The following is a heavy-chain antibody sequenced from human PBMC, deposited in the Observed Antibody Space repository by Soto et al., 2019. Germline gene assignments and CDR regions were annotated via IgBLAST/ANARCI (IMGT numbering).Heavy chain of an antibody. V-gene: IGHV4-59*01. Sequence: QVQLQESGPGLVKPSETLSLNCTVSGGSISSFYWSWVRQTPGKGLEWIGYISYSGSTNYNPSLNRRVTISVDTSKKQFSLKLTSVTTADTAVYYCTRRQGSYLDQWGQGTLVTVSS. D-gene: IGHD2-15*01. CDR1: GGSISSFY. J-gene: IGHJ4*02. CDR2: ISYSGST. CDR3: TRRQGSYLDQ.